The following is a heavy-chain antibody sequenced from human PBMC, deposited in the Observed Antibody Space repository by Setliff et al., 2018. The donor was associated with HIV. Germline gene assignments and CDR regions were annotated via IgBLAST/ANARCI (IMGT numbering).Heavy chain of an antibody. J-gene: IGHJ3*02. CDR3: ARDRGWEQHWNAFDI. CDR2: IRYDGSDK. D-gene: IGHD1-26*01. CDR1: RFSFKTYG. Sequence: PGGSLRLSCTASRFSFKTYGMHWVRQAPGKGLGWVAFIRYDGSDKYYADSVKGRFTISRDNSKNMVYLEMNNLRGEDSAVYYCARDRGWEQHWNAFDIWGQGTMVTVSS. V-gene: IGHV3-30*02.